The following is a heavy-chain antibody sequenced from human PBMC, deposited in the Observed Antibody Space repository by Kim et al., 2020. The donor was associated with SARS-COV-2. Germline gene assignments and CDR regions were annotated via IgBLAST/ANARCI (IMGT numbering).Heavy chain of an antibody. CDR1: GFTFNTYG. V-gene: IGHV3-30*18. CDR2: ISYDGSNK. D-gene: IGHD1-26*01. CDR3: AKSFSGSSFGFDY. J-gene: IGHJ4*02. Sequence: GGSLRLSCAASGFTFNTYGMHWVRQAPGKGLEWVAVISYDGSNKYYADSVKGRFTISRDNSKNTLYLQMNSLRIEDTAVYYCAKSFSGSSFGFDYWGQGTPVTASS.